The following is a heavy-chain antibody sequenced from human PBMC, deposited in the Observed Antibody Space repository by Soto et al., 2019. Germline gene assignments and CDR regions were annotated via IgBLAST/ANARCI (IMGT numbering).Heavy chain of an antibody. Sequence: QVQLVQSGAEVRRPGASVRVSCKASGYSFIDYYINWVRQAPGQGLEWMGWINTKDGATKSSKKFQPWLTITSDPSHTRAYVDLRPADTAVYYCARGRKGVATPARDDWFDPWGPGTLVTASS. CDR1: GYSFIDYY. CDR2: INTKDGAT. J-gene: IGHJ5*02. V-gene: IGHV1-2*04. CDR3: ARGRKGVATPARDDWFDP. D-gene: IGHD2-15*01.